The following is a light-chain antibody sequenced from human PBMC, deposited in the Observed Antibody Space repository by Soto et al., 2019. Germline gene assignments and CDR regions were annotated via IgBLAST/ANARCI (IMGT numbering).Light chain of an antibody. Sequence: DIQLTQSPSFLSASVGDRVTITCRASQAISSYLAWYQQKPGKPPKLLIYGASTLQSDVPSRFSGSGSGTEFTLTVSSLQAEDSATYHCQQFNDYPLTFGGGTKVEIK. V-gene: IGKV1-9*01. J-gene: IGKJ4*01. CDR2: GAS. CDR1: QAISSY. CDR3: QQFNDYPLT.